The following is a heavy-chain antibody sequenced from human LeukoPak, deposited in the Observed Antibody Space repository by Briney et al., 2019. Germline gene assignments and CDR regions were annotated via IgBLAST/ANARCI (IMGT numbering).Heavy chain of an antibody. CDR2: INSDGSST. CDR1: GFTFSSYW. Sequence: GGSLRLSCAASGFTFSSYWMHWVRQAPGKGLVWVSRINSDGSSTSYADSVKGRFTITRDNAENTLYLQMNSLRAEDTAVYYCARVGDSSGYYGYYYYYYGMDVWAKGPRSPSP. CDR3: ARVGDSSGYYGYYYYYYGMDV. D-gene: IGHD3-22*01. J-gene: IGHJ6*02. V-gene: IGHV3-74*01.